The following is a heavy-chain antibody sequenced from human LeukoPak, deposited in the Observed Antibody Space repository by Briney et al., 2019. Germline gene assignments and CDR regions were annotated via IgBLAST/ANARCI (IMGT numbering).Heavy chain of an antibody. CDR1: GFTFSTYT. V-gene: IGHV3-21*01. CDR3: AREEDYFDSSGYYLSAFDI. D-gene: IGHD3-22*01. Sequence: GGSLRLSCAASGFTFSTYTMNWVRQAPGKGLEWVSSISSRSGYIYYADSVKGRFTISRDNAKSSLYLQMNSLRAEDTAVYYCAREEDYFDSSGYYLSAFDIWGQGTMVTVSS. J-gene: IGHJ3*02. CDR2: ISSRSGYI.